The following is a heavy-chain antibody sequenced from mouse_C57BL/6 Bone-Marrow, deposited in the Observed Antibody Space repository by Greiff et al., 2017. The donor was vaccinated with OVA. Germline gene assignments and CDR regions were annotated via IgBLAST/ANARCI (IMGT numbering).Heavy chain of an antibody. CDR2: INPSTGGT. CDR3: ARSYDGYYLYYSMDY. J-gene: IGHJ4*01. CDR1: GYSFTGYY. V-gene: IGHV1-42*01. Sequence: VHVKQSGPELVKPGASVKISCKASGYSFTGYYMNWVKQSPEKSLEWIGEINPSTGGTTYNQKFKAKATLTVDKSSSTAYMQLKSLTSEDSAVYYCARSYDGYYLYYSMDYWGQGTSVTVSS. D-gene: IGHD2-3*01.